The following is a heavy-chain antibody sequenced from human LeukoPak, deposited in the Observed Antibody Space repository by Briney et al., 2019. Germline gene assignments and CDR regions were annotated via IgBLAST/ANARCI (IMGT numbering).Heavy chain of an antibody. D-gene: IGHD2-21*02. CDR2: IKSKSTGGAI. V-gene: IGHV3-15*01. J-gene: IGHJ4*02. Sequence: GGSLRLSCAASGFTFSNAWMNGVRQAPGKGLEGVGRIKSKSTGGAIDYAAPVKGRFTISREDSKNTLYLQMTSVKTEDTAVYYCTTDLPGDPSDYWGQGTLVTVSS. CDR3: TTDLPGDPSDY. CDR1: GFTFSNAW.